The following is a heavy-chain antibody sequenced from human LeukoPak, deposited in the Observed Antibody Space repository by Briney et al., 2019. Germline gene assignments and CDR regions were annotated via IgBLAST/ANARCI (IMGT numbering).Heavy chain of an antibody. J-gene: IGHJ4*02. Sequence: SVKVSCKASGGTFSSYAISWVRQAPGQGLEWMGGIIPIFGTANYAQKFQGRVTITADKSTSTAYMELSSLRSDDTAVYYCARQGYSGHSQGAADYWGQGTLVTVSS. CDR3: ARQGYSGHSQGAADY. V-gene: IGHV1-69*06. CDR1: GGTFSSYA. D-gene: IGHD4-23*01. CDR2: IIPIFGTA.